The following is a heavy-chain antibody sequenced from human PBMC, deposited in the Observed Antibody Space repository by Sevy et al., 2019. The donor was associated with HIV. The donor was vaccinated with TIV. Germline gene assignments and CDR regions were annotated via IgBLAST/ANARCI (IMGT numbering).Heavy chain of an antibody. CDR2: ISTSSSYI. Sequence: GGSLRLSCVASGFTFSTYSMNWVRQAPGKGLEWVSSISTSSSYIYYADSVKGRFTISRDNAKNSLYLQMNSLRAEDTAVYYCARISCTNGVCFQGYYYYAMDVWGQGTTVTVSS. J-gene: IGHJ6*02. V-gene: IGHV3-21*01. CDR3: ARISCTNGVCFQGYYYYAMDV. CDR1: GFTFSTYS. D-gene: IGHD2-8*01.